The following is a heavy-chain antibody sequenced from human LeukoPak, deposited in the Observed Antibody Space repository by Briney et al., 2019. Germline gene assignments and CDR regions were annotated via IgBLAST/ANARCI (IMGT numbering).Heavy chain of an antibody. J-gene: IGHJ4*02. Sequence: ASVKVSCKASGYTFTGYYMHWVRQAPGQGLEWMGWINPNSGGTNYAQKFQGRVTMTRDTSISTAYMELSRLRSDDTAVYYCARASMIVVVNDYWGQGTLVTASS. D-gene: IGHD3-22*01. V-gene: IGHV1-2*02. CDR1: GYTFTGYY. CDR2: INPNSGGT. CDR3: ARASMIVVVNDY.